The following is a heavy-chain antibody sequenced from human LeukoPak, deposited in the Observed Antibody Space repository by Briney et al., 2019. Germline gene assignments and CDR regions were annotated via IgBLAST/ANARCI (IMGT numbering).Heavy chain of an antibody. J-gene: IGHJ4*02. D-gene: IGHD4-17*01. V-gene: IGHV4-39*07. Sequence: SETLSLTCTVSGGSISSNSYYWGWIRQPPGKGLEWIGTMYYSGSTYYNPSLKSRVTISVDTSKNQFSLKLSSVTGADTAVYYCARDGYGDYLDYWGQGTLVTVSS. CDR2: MYYSGST. CDR1: GGSISSNSYY. CDR3: ARDGYGDYLDY.